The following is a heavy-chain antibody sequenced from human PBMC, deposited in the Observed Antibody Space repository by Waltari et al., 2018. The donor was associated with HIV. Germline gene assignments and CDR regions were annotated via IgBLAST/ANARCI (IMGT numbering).Heavy chain of an antibody. CDR1: LGSVASNNW. Sequence: QVQLQESGPGVVRPSGTLSLTCSVFLGSVASNNWWTWVRQSPGKGLEWIGEIYYFGTTNYNPSLQSRVTISIDKSMNQFSLNLTSVTAADTAVYYCARAGYSDGTEYLKYWGQGTLITVSS. CDR3: ARAGYSDGTEYLKY. J-gene: IGHJ1*01. D-gene: IGHD2-2*01. CDR2: IYYFGTT. V-gene: IGHV4-4*02.